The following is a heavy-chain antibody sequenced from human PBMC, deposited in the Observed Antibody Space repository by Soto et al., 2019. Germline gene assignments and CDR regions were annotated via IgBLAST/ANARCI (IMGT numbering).Heavy chain of an antibody. CDR3: ARVSGELSQYYYYGMDV. CDR1: GYTFTGYY. D-gene: IGHD7-27*01. CDR2: INPNSGGT. J-gene: IGHJ6*02. V-gene: IGHV1-2*02. Sequence: ASVKVSCKASGYTFTGYYMHWVRQAPGQGLEWMGWINPNSGGTNYAQKFQGRVTMTRDTSISTAYMELSRLRSDDTAVYYCARVSGELSQYYYYGMDVWGQGTPVTVYS.